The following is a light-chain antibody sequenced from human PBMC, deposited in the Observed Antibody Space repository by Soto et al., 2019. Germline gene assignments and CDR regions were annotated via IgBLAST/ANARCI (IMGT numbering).Light chain of an antibody. Sequence: DIQMTQSPSTLSASVGDRVTFVCRASQSIRHWLAWYQKRPGKAPKLLIYDASTLESGVPSTFSGSGSGTELSLTISSLQPDDCATYYCQQYDEYPYTFGQGTELEIK. CDR3: QQYDEYPYT. V-gene: IGKV1-5*02. CDR1: QSIRHW. J-gene: IGKJ2*01. CDR2: DAS.